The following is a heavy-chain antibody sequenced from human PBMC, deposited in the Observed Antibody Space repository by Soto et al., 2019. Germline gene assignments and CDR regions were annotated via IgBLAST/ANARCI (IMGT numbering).Heavy chain of an antibody. CDR3: AAGSSGRGWFDP. D-gene: IGHD6-19*01. Sequence: QVQLVQSGAEVKKPGASVKVSCKASGYTFTSYYMHWVRQAPGQGLEWMGIINPSGGSTSYAQKFQGRVTMTRDTSTSTVYMEPSSLRSEDTAVYYCAAGSSGRGWFDPWGQGTLVTVSS. CDR2: INPSGGST. V-gene: IGHV1-46*01. J-gene: IGHJ5*02. CDR1: GYTFTSYY.